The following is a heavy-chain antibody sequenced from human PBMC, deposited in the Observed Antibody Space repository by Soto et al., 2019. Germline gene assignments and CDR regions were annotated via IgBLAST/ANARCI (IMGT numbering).Heavy chain of an antibody. D-gene: IGHD6-19*01. J-gene: IGHJ4*02. Sequence: PGGSLRLSCAASGFTFSTYAMSWVRQAPGKGLEWVSSISVSGGSTYYAGSVKGRFTISRDNSKNTLYLLMNSLRVDDTAVYYCAKALPFIAMAGMGDCWGQGTLVTVSS. V-gene: IGHV3-23*01. CDR1: GFTFSTYA. CDR2: ISVSGGST. CDR3: AKALPFIAMAGMGDC.